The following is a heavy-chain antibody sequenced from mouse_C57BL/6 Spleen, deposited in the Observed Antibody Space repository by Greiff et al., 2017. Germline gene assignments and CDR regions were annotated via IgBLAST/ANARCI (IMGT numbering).Heavy chain of an antibody. J-gene: IGHJ3*01. CDR1: GFTFSSYG. V-gene: IGHV5-6*01. CDR3: ARHSTTVVATFAY. Sequence: EVQGVESGGDLVKPGGSLKLSCAASGFTFSSYGMSWVRQTPDKRLEWVATISSGGSYTYYPDSVKGRFTISRDNAKNTLYLQMSSLKSEDTAMYYCARHSTTVVATFAYWSQGTLVTVSA. CDR2: ISSGGSYT. D-gene: IGHD1-1*01.